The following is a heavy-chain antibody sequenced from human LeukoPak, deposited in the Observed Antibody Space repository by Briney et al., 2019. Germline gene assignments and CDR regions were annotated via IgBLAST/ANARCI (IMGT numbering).Heavy chain of an antibody. J-gene: IGHJ4*02. CDR3: ARGGWYYDILTGYTFGPAFDY. CDR1: GFTFSSYS. V-gene: IGHV3-48*04. CDR2: ISSSSSTI. Sequence: GGSLRLSCAASGFTFSSYSMNWVRQAPGKGLEWVSYISSSSSTIYYADSVKGRFTISRDNAKNSLYLQMNSLRAEDTAVYYCARGGWYYDILTGYTFGPAFDYWGQGTLVTVSS. D-gene: IGHD3-9*01.